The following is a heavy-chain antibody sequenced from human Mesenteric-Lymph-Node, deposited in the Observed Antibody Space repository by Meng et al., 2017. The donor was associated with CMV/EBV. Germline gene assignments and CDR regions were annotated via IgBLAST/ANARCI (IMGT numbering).Heavy chain of an antibody. D-gene: IGHD3-22*01. J-gene: IGHJ3*02. CDR2: IYTGGTT. V-gene: IGHV3-66*02. Sequence: GESLKISCVASGFTFSSYAMSWVRQAPGKGLEWVSVIYTGGTTFYADSVKGRFTISRDNSKNTLYLQMSSLRPEDTAVYYCARDSGYYDSSGYYYQGGAFDIWGQGTMVTVSS. CDR1: GFTFSSYA. CDR3: ARDSGYYDSSGYYYQGGAFDI.